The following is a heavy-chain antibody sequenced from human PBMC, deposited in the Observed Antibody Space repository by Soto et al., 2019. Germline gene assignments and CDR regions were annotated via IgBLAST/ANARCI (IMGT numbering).Heavy chain of an antibody. CDR2: IYYSGST. D-gene: IGHD6-13*01. J-gene: IGHJ3*02. CDR1: GGSMSSYY. CDR3: ARPYSSSWHHDAFDI. V-gene: IGHV4-59*08. Sequence: QVQLRESGPGLVKSSETLSLICTVSGGSMSSYYWSWIRQPPGKGLEWIGYIYYSGSTKYNPSLKSRVTISVDTSKNQFSLKLSSVTAADTAVYYCARPYSSSWHHDAFDIWGQGTMVIVSS.